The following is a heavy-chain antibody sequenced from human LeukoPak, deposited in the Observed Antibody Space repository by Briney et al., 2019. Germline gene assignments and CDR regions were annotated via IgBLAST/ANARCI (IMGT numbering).Heavy chain of an antibody. D-gene: IGHD3-22*01. J-gene: IGHJ3*02. V-gene: IGHV3-23*01. CDR1: GFTFSSYA. CDR3: AKVFRSSGYYSESRGAFDI. Sequence: GGSPRLSCAASGFTFSSYAMSWVRQAPGKGLDWVSAISGSGGSTYYADSVKGRFTISRDNSKNTLYLQMNSLRAEDTAVYYCAKVFRSSGYYSESRGAFDIWGQGTMVTVSS. CDR2: ISGSGGST.